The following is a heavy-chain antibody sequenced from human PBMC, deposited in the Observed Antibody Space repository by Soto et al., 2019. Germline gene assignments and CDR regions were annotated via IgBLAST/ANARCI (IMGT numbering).Heavy chain of an antibody. CDR1: GGSFSDYA. V-gene: IGHV1-69*06. D-gene: IGHD3-22*01. J-gene: IGHJ1*01. CDR3: ARENFTADQFDSTGYWPFHR. Sequence: QVQLVQSAPEVQKPGSSVKVSCKASGGSFSDYAISWVRQAPGQGLEWMGGSVPKFSTANYAQKFQGRVTITADRSTTTVYLGLGSLTSDGTAVYFCARENFTADQFDSTGYWPFHRWGQGTLVSV. CDR2: SVPKFSTA.